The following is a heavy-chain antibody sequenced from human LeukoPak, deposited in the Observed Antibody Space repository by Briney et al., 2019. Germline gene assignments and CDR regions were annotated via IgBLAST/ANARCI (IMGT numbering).Heavy chain of an antibody. CDR2: ISSSGSTI. J-gene: IGHJ4*02. V-gene: IGHV3-48*03. CDR3: ARNYGSGSYDY. D-gene: IGHD3-10*01. CDR1: GFTFIIY. Sequence: GGPVRLSGPPLGFTFIIYKLTGAARPQGRGLDWVSYISSSGSTIYYADSVKGRFTISRDNAKNSLYLQMNSLRAEDTAVYYCARNYGSGSYDYWGQGTLVTVSS.